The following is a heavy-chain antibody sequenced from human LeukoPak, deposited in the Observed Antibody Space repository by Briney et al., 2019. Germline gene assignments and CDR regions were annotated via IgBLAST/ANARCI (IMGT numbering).Heavy chain of an antibody. CDR2: VSNSGNT. V-gene: IGHV4-59*08. CDR3: ASRAFYDSSGLDF. CDR1: GGPIRNYY. D-gene: IGHD3-22*01. J-gene: IGHJ4*02. Sequence: SETLSLTCSVSGGPIRNYYWTWIRQPPGKGLEWIGHVSNSGNTKYNPSLKSRVTISIDTSKKHFSLNLSSVSAADTAVYYCASRAFYDSSGLDFWGQGILVTVSS.